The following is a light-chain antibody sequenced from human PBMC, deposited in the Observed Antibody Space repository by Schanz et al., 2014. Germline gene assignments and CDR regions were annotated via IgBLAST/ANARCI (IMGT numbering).Light chain of an antibody. Sequence: QSALTQPPSASGSPGQSVTISCTGTSSDVGGYNYVSWYQQHPGKAPKLMIYEVSKRPSGVPDRFSGSKSGNTASLTVSGLQPEDEADYYCASYAGSINLDMFGGGTKLTVL. CDR3: ASYAGSINLDM. J-gene: IGLJ3*02. V-gene: IGLV2-8*01. CDR2: EVS. CDR1: SSDVGGYNY.